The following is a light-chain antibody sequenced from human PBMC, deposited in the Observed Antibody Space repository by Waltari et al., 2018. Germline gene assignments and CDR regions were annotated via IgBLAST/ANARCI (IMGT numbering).Light chain of an antibody. CDR2: EVT. V-gene: IGLV2-18*02. CDR3: SSITGSSTWV. CDR1: SDEIASYNR. Sequence: QSALTQPPSVSGSPGHSVTLSCTGTSDEIASYNRVPWYQQPPGTAPRLIIYEVTYRPSGVPDRFSGSKSGNTASLTISGLQAQDEADYYCSSITGSSTWVFGGGTKLTVL. J-gene: IGLJ3*02.